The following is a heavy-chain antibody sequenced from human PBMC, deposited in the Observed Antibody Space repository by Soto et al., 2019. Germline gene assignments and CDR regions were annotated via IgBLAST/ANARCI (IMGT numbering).Heavy chain of an antibody. D-gene: IGHD5-12*01. Sequence: GGSLRLSCAASGFTFSSYSMNWVRQAPGKGLEWVSYISSSSSTIYYADSVKGRFTISRDNAKNSLYLQMNSLRDEDTAVYYCARIKESGYNYYYYYYGMDVWGQGTTVTVSS. CDR3: ARIKESGYNYYYYYYGMDV. CDR1: GFTFSSYS. V-gene: IGHV3-48*02. CDR2: ISSSSSTI. J-gene: IGHJ6*02.